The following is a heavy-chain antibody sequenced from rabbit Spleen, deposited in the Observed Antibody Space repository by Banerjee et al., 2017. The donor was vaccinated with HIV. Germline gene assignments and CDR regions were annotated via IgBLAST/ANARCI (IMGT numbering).Heavy chain of an antibody. J-gene: IGHJ4*01. V-gene: IGHV1S40*01. CDR1: GFDFSSNYY. D-gene: IGHD6-1*01. CDR2: IKTTNGGT. CDR3: ARGEHFSVGFSAFAIYLDL. Sequence: QSLEESGGGLVQPEGSLTLTCKASGFDFSSNYYMCWVRQAPGKGLEWIGCIKTTNGGTYYASWANGRFTISKTSSTTVTLQMTSLTAADTATYFCARGEHFSVGFSAFAIYLDLWGPGTLVPVS.